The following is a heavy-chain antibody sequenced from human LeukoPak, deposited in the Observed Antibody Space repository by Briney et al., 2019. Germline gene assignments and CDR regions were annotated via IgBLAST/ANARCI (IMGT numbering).Heavy chain of an antibody. CDR3: ARDALKDWFDP. J-gene: IGHJ5*02. CDR1: GGSISSGGYY. Sequence: SETLSLTCTVSGGSISSGGYYWSWIRQHPGKGLEWIGYIYYSGSTYYNPSLKSRVTISVDTSNNQFSLKLSSVTAADTAVYYCARDALKDWFDPWGQGALVTVAS. V-gene: IGHV4-31*03. CDR2: IYYSGST.